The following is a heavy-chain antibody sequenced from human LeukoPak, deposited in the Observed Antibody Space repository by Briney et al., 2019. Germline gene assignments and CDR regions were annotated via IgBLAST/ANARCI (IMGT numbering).Heavy chain of an antibody. Sequence: ASVKVSCKASGGTFSSYTISWVRQAPGQGLEWMGRIIPILGIANYAQKFQGRVTITADKSTNTAYMELSSLRSEDTAVYYCARGGYCSSTSCADAFDIWGQGTMVTVSS. V-gene: IGHV1-69*02. CDR1: GGTFSSYT. J-gene: IGHJ3*02. CDR3: ARGGYCSSTSCADAFDI. CDR2: IIPILGIA. D-gene: IGHD2-2*01.